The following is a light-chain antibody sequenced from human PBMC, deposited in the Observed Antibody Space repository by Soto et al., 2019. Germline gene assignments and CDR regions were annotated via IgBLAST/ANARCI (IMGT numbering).Light chain of an antibody. Sequence: DIQMTQSPSTLSASVGDRVTITCRASQSITSWLAWYQQKPGKAPNLLIYKASSLESGVTSRFSGSGSGTEFTLTISSLQPDDFATYYCQHYNSYSLTFRGGTKVEIK. V-gene: IGKV1-5*03. CDR1: QSITSW. J-gene: IGKJ4*01. CDR2: KAS. CDR3: QHYNSYSLT.